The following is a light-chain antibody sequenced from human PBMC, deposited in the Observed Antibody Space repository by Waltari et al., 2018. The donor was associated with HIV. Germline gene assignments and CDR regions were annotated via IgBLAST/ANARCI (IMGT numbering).Light chain of an antibody. CDR3: QQYNSDFYT. J-gene: IGKJ2*01. V-gene: IGKV1-5*03. CDR2: KTS. CDR1: QNVSKW. Sequence: DIRMTQSPSTLSVSIGDRVSITCRASQNVSKWLAWYQQKPGKAPKLLIHKTSSLKSGVPSRFSGSGSGTDFSLTINGLQSDDFATYYCQQYNSDFYTFGQGTELEIK.